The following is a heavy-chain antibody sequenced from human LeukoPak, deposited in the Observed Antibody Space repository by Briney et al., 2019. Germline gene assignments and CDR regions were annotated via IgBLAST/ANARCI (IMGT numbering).Heavy chain of an antibody. V-gene: IGHV4-34*01. J-gene: IGHJ4*02. CDR2: INHSGST. CDR3: ASSGSTSFFGAY. Sequence: GSLRLSCAASGFTFSSYWSWIRQPPGKGLEWIGKINHSGSTNYNPSLKSRVTISVDTSKNQFSLKLSSVTAADTAVYYCASSGSTSFFGAYWGQGTLVTVSS. D-gene: IGHD2-2*01. CDR1: GFTFSSY.